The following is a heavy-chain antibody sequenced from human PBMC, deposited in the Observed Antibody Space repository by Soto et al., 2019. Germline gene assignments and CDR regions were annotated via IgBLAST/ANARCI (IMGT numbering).Heavy chain of an antibody. D-gene: IGHD5-12*01. CDR3: ATSGGGWLQPPV. CDR2: IKQDGSEK. V-gene: IGHV3-7*03. CDR1: GFTFRSNW. J-gene: IGHJ4*02. Sequence: EVRLVESGGGLVQPGGSLRLSCAASGFTFRSNWMSWVRQAPGKGLEWVANIKQDGSEKYYVDSVKGRFTISRDNAKNSLYLQMNSLRAEDTAVYYCATSGGGWLQPPVWGQGTLVTVSS.